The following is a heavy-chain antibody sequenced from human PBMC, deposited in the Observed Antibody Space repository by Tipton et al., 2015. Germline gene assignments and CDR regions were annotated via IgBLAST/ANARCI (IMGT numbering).Heavy chain of an antibody. CDR2: MYYSGST. CDR3: ARCQDYYDSGGYYYVGWFDP. D-gene: IGHD3-22*01. J-gene: IGHJ5*02. Sequence: LRLSCTVSGGSISASSSYYWDWIRQSPGKGLEWIGSMYYSGSTNYNPSLKSRLTISADTSKNQFSLKLSSVTAADTATYYCARCQDYYDSGGYYYVGWFDPWGQGTLVTVSS. CDR1: GGSISASSSYY. V-gene: IGHV4-39*01.